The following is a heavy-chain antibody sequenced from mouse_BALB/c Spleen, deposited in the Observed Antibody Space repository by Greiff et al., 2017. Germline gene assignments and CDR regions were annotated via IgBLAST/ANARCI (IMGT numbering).Heavy chain of an antibody. V-gene: IGHV14-1*02. CDR1: GFNIKDYY. CDR2: IDPENGNT. CDR3: ARGSDGYY. J-gene: IGHJ3*01. Sequence: VQLQQSGAELVRPGALVKLSCKASGFNIKDYYMHWVKQRPEQGLEWIGWIDPENGNTIYDPKFQGKASITADTSSNTAYLQLSSLTSEDTAVYYCARGSDGYYWGQGTLVTVSA. D-gene: IGHD2-3*01.